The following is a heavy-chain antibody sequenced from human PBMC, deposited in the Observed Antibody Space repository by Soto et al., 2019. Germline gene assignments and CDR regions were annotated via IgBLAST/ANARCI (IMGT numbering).Heavy chain of an antibody. CDR2: IFPSDSDT. D-gene: IGHD3-22*01. J-gene: IGHJ5*02. CDR3: ARKGKSGYFNWFDP. CDR1: GYRFTSYW. V-gene: IGHV5-51*01. Sequence: GESLKISCRTSGYRFTSYWIAWVRQMPGKGLEWMGIIFPSDSDTRYSPSFQGQVTISADRSTSTVFLQWASLKASDTAVYFCARKGKSGYFNWFDPWGQGTLVTVSS.